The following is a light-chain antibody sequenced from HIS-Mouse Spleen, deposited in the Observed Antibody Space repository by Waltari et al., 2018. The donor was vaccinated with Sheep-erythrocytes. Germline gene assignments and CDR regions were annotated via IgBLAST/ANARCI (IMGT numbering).Light chain of an antibody. V-gene: IGLV2-8*01. Sequence: QSALTQPPSASGSPGQSVTIPCTGTSSDAGGHNYVSWYQQHPGKAPNLMIYEVSKRPSGVPDRFSGSKSGNTASLTVSGLQAEDEADYYCSSYAGSNNWVFGGGTKLTVL. CDR1: SSDAGGHNY. J-gene: IGLJ3*02. CDR2: EVS. CDR3: SSYAGSNNWV.